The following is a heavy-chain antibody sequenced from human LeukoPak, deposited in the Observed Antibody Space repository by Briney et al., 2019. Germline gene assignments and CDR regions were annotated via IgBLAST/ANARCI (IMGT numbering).Heavy chain of an antibody. CDR1: GGSISSYY. CDR3: ARDSRGYSGSYLSYFDY. V-gene: IGHV4-59*01. J-gene: IGHJ4*02. CDR2: IYYSGST. D-gene: IGHD1-26*01. Sequence: SETLSLTCTVSGGSISSYYWSWIRQPPGKGLEWIGYIYYSGSTNYNPSLKSRVTISVDTSKNQFSLKLSSVTAADTAVYYCARDSRGYSGSYLSYFDYWGQETLVTVSS.